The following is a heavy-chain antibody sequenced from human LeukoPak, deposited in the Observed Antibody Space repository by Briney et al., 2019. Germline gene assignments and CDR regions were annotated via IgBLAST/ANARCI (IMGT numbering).Heavy chain of an antibody. V-gene: IGHV1-69*13. CDR1: GGTFSSYG. J-gene: IGHJ6*02. CDR3: ARTGENPPAATLYGMDV. Sequence: SVKVSCKASGGTFSSYGISWVRQAPGQGLEWMGGIIPIFGTANYAQKFQGRVTITADESTSTAYMELSSLRSEDTAVYYCARTGENPPAATLYGMDVWGQGTTVIVSS. CDR2: IIPIFGTA. D-gene: IGHD2-15*01.